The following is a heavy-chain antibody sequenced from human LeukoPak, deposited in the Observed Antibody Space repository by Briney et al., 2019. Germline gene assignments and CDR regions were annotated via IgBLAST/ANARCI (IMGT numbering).Heavy chain of an antibody. CDR1: GGSISDYY. D-gene: IGHD1-7*01. Sequence: KPSETLSLTCTVSGGSISDYYWGWIRQPPGKGLEWIGSIYHSGSTYYNPSLKSRLTISLDTSKSHFSLNLSSVTAADTAVYYCARENYQGAFDIWGQGTMVTVSS. CDR2: IYHSGST. J-gene: IGHJ3*02. CDR3: ARENYQGAFDI. V-gene: IGHV4-38-2*02.